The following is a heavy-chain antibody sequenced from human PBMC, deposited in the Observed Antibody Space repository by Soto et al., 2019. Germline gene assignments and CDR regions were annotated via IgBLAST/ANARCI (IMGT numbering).Heavy chain of an antibody. J-gene: IGHJ4*02. D-gene: IGHD4-4*01. Sequence: QLQLQESGSGLVKPSQTLSLTCAVSGGSISSGGYSWSWIRQPPGKGLEWIGYIYHSGSTYYNPSLKSRVTISVDTSKNQFSLRLSSVTAADTAVYYCARSHDSSNQYYFDYWGQGTLVTVSS. CDR3: ARSHDSSNQYYFDY. CDR1: GGSISSGGYS. CDR2: IYHSGST. V-gene: IGHV4-30-2*02.